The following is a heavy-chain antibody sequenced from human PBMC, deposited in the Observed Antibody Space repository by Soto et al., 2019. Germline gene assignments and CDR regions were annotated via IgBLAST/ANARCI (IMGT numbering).Heavy chain of an antibody. CDR3: ARQGAAAGTNSYSGMDV. CDR2: IDPSDSYT. V-gene: IGHV5-10-1*01. Sequence: GESLKISCKGSGYSFTSYWISWVRQMPGKGLEWMGRIDPSDSYTNYSPSFQGHVTISADKSISTAYLQWSSLKASDTAMYYCARQGAAAGTNSYSGMDVWAKGXTVTVSS. J-gene: IGHJ6*04. D-gene: IGHD6-13*01. CDR1: GYSFTSYW.